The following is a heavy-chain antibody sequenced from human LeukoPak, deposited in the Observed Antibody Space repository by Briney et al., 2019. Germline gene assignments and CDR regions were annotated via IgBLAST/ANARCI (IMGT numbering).Heavy chain of an antibody. CDR3: AKVSPYYDYVWGSYRYTFDY. CDR1: GFTFSSYA. V-gene: IGHV3-23*01. CDR2: ISGSGGST. J-gene: IGHJ4*02. D-gene: IGHD3-16*02. Sequence: GGSLRLSCAASGFTFSSYAMSWVRQAPGKGLEWVSAISGSGGSTYYADSVKGRFTISRDNSKNTLYLQMNSLRAEDTAVYYCAKVSPYYDYVWGSYRYTFDYWGQGTLVTVSS.